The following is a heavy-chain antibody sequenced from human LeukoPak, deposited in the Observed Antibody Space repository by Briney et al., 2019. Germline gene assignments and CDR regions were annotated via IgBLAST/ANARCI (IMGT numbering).Heavy chain of an antibody. V-gene: IGHV3-30*03. D-gene: IGHD3-16*01. CDR2: ISHDGNNK. Sequence: GGSLRLSCAAAGFTFTIYGIRWVRQAPGKGLELVAIISHDGNNKYYADSVKGRFTISRDNAKNSLYLQMNSLRAEDMAVYYCGRSGGGNWFDPWGQGTLVTVSS. J-gene: IGHJ5*02. CDR1: GFTFTIYG. CDR3: GRSGGGNWFDP.